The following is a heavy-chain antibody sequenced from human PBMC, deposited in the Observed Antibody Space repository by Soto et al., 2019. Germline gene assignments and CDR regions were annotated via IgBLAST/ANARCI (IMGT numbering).Heavy chain of an antibody. CDR2: ISSSGYI. CDR3: ARDLGAVSTLGFQN. J-gene: IGHJ1*01. Sequence: EVQLVESGGGLVKPGGSLRLSCAASGFTFSNSGMNWVRQAPGKGLEWVSYISSSGYIFYADSVKGRFTISRDNAKDAVYLQMNSLRGEDRAVYYCARDLGAVSTLGFQNWGQGALVTVSS. D-gene: IGHD4-17*01. V-gene: IGHV3-21*01. CDR1: GFTFSNSG.